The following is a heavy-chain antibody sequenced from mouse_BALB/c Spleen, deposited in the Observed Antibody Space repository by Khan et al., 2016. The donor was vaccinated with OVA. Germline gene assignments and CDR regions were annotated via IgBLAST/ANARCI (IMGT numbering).Heavy chain of an antibody. D-gene: IGHD1-2*01. CDR2: ISYSGST. CDR1: GYSITSGYG. Sequence: VQLKQSGPGLVKPSQSLSLTCTVTGYSITSGYGWNWIRQFPGNKLEWMGYISYSGSTNYNQYLKSRTSITRDTSKKQFFLQLNSLTTEDTATYYCARTARIKYWGQGTTLTVSS. CDR3: ARTARIKY. V-gene: IGHV3-2*02. J-gene: IGHJ2*01.